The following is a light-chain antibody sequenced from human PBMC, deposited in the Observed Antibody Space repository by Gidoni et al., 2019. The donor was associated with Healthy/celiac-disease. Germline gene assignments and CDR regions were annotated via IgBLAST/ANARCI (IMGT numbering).Light chain of an antibody. CDR1: QSVLYSSNNKNY. Sequence: DIVMTQSPDSLAVSLGERATINCKSSQSVLYSSNNKNYLAWYQQKPGQPPKLLIYWASPRESGVPDRFSGSGSGTDFTLTISSLQAEDVAVYYCQQYYSTPCSFGQXTKLEIK. CDR2: WAS. V-gene: IGKV4-1*01. J-gene: IGKJ2*04. CDR3: QQYYSTPCS.